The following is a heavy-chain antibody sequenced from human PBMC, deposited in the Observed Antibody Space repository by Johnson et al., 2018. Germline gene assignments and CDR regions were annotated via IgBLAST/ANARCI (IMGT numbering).Heavy chain of an antibody. J-gene: IGHJ6*03. CDR3: ARGFNYMDV. CDR2: INHYGRT. V-gene: IGHV4-34*01. Sequence: QVQLQQWGAGLLKPSETLSLTCAVSDGSFSDYYWFWIRQPPGKGLEWIGEINHYGRTNYNPSLKSRLTISLDTSKNQFSLRLNSVTVADTAVYYCARGFNYMDVWGKGTTVTVSS. CDR1: DGSFSDYY.